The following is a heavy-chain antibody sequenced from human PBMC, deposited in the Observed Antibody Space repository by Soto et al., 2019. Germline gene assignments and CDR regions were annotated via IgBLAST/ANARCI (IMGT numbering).Heavy chain of an antibody. CDR1: GFTFSSYG. V-gene: IGHV3-30*18. CDR3: AKFRTGTTGWFDP. Sequence: QVQLVESGGGVVQPGRSLRLSCAASGFTFSSYGMHWVRQAPGKGLEWVAVISYDGSNKYYADSVKGRFTISRDNSKNTLYLQMNRLRAEDTAVYYCAKFRTGTTGWFDPWGQGTLVTVSS. J-gene: IGHJ5*02. CDR2: ISYDGSNK. D-gene: IGHD1-1*01.